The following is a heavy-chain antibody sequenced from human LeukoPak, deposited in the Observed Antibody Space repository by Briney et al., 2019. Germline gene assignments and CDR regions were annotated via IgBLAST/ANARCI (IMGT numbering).Heavy chain of an antibody. V-gene: IGHV4-59*11. CDR3: ARWGVPSFDF. CDR2: IHYSGTT. D-gene: IGHD3-16*01. Sequence: PSETLSLTCTASRGFITSHSWGWVRQPPGKGLEWIGHIHYSGTTSYNPSLKSRVTITSDTSNDQFSLKLSSVTAADTAMYYCARWGVPSFDFWGRGTLVTVSS. CDR1: RGFITSHS. J-gene: IGHJ4*02.